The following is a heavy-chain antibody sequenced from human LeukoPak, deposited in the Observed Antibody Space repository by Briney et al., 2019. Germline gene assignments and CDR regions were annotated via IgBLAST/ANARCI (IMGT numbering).Heavy chain of an antibody. J-gene: IGHJ4*02. V-gene: IGHV3-48*03. CDR3: ATRGYYYDSGGYSYFDY. CDR1: GFTFSSCE. Sequence: PGGSLRLSCAASGFTFSSCEMNWVRQAPGNGLEWVSYISRSANTIYYADSVKGRFTISRDNAKNSLYLQMNSLRAEDTAVYYCATRGYYYDSGGYSYFDYWGQGTLVTVSS. D-gene: IGHD3-22*01. CDR2: ISRSANTI.